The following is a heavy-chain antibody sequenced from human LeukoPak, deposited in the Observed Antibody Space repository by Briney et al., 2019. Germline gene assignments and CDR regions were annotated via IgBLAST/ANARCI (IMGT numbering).Heavy chain of an antibody. Sequence: GSLXLSXAASGFTFSSYAMSCVRQAPGKGLEWVSAISGSGGNTYYADSVKGRFTISRDNSKNTLYLQMNSLRAEDTAVYYCAKAKTMTHDAFDIWGQGTMVTVSS. CDR3: AKAKTMTHDAFDI. D-gene: IGHD3-22*01. V-gene: IGHV3-23*01. CDR1: GFTFSSYA. J-gene: IGHJ3*02. CDR2: ISGSGGNT.